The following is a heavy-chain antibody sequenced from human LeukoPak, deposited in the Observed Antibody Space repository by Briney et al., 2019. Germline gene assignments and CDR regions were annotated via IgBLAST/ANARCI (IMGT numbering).Heavy chain of an antibody. V-gene: IGHV4-34*01. CDR1: GGSFSGYY. D-gene: IGHD4-23*01. CDR3: ARDGDGGNSDY. CDR2: INHSGST. J-gene: IGHJ4*02. Sequence: PSETLSLTCAVYGGSFSGYYWSWIRQPPGKGLEWIGEINHSGSTNYNPSLKSRVTISVDTSKNQFSLKLSSVTAADTAVYYCARDGDGGNSDYWGQGTLVTVSS.